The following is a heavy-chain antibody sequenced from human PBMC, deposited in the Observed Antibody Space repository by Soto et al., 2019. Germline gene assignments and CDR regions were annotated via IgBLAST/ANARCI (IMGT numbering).Heavy chain of an antibody. D-gene: IGHD3-10*01. CDR3: ARERSLTMVRGVVTIMDY. Sequence: QVQLQESGPGLVKPSETLSLTCTVSGGSISSYYWSWIRQPPGKGLEWIGYIYYSGSTDYNPSLKSRVTMSVDTSKNQFSLKLSSVTAADTAVYYCARERSLTMVRGVVTIMDYWGQGTRVTVSS. V-gene: IGHV4-59*01. J-gene: IGHJ4*02. CDR1: GGSISSYY. CDR2: IYYSGST.